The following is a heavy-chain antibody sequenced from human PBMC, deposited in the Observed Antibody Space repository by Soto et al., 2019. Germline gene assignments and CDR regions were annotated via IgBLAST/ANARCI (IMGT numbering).Heavy chain of an antibody. V-gene: IGHV1-69*13. J-gene: IGHJ4*02. D-gene: IGHD1-1*01. CDR2: IIPIFGTA. Sequence: SVKVSCKASGYTFTSYDINWVRQATGQGLEWMGGIIPIFGTANYAQKFQGRVTITADESTSTAYMELSSLRSEDTAVYYCGAQLERRRAYDYWGQGTLVTVS. CDR3: GAQLERRRAYDY. CDR1: GYTFTSYD.